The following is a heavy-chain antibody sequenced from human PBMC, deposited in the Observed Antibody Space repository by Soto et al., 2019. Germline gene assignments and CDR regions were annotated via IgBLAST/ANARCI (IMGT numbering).Heavy chain of an antibody. V-gene: IGHV3-30*18. Sequence: LRLSCAASGFTFSSYGMHWVRQAPGKGLEWVAVISYDGNNKYYADSVKGRLTISRDNSKNTVSLQMNSLRAEDTAVYYCAKERTRHFDYWGQGIPVTVSS. CDR1: GFTFSSYG. CDR2: ISYDGNNK. CDR3: AKERTRHFDY. D-gene: IGHD1-1*01. J-gene: IGHJ4*02.